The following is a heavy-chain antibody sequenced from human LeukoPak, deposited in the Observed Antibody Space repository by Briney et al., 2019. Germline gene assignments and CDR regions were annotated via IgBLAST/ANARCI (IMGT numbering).Heavy chain of an antibody. CDR2: GDYSGGT. Sequence: SETLSLTCTVSSDSFSSVTDYWAWIRRPPGKGLEWIASGDYSGGTYYNPSLESRVAISVDTSKNQFSLKLSSVTAAGTAVYYCARDRETGVCSGGSCYSEYAFDIWGQGTMVTVSS. CDR3: ARDRETGVCSGGSCYSEYAFDI. J-gene: IGHJ3*02. D-gene: IGHD2-15*01. CDR1: SDSFSSVTDY. V-gene: IGHV4-39*07.